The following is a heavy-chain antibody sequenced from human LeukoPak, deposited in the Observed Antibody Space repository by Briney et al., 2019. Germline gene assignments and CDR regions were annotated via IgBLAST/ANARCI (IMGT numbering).Heavy chain of an antibody. CDR3: ARHPIVVEVAAIRSWYFDL. J-gene: IGHJ2*01. Sequence: SETLSLTCAVSGYSISSGYYWGWIRQPPGKGLEWIGSIYHSGSAYYNPSLKSRVTISVDTSKNQFSLKLSSVTAADTAVYYCARHPIVVEVAAIRSWYFDLWGRGTLVTVSS. CDR2: IYHSGSA. D-gene: IGHD2-15*01. V-gene: IGHV4-38-2*01. CDR1: GYSISSGYY.